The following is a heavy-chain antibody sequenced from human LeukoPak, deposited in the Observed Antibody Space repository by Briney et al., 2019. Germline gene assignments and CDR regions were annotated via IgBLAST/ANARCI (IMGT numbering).Heavy chain of an antibody. J-gene: IGHJ4*02. CDR1: GGTFSSYA. V-gene: IGHV1-69*05. Sequence: GASVKVSCKASGGTFSSYAISWVRQAPGQGLEWMGGIIPIFGTANYAQKFQGRVTITTDESTSTAYMELSSLRSEDTAVYYCARGYCSSTSCYLYYFDYWGQGTLVTVSS. D-gene: IGHD2-2*01. CDR2: IIPIFGTA. CDR3: ARGYCSSTSCYLYYFDY.